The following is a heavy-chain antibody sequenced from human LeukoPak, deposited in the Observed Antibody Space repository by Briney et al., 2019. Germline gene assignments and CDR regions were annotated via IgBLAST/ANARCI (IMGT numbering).Heavy chain of an antibody. CDR2: ISGGGGST. D-gene: IGHD2-15*01. J-gene: IGHJ5*02. Sequence: GGSLRLSCAASGFTFSSYSMNWVRQAPGKGLEWVSLISGGGGSTNYAESVKGRFTISRDNNKNSLYLQLNSLRTEDTAFYYCAKDLGPSGAAWFDPWGQGTLVTVSS. CDR3: AKDLGPSGAAWFDP. V-gene: IGHV3-43*02. CDR1: GFTFSSYS.